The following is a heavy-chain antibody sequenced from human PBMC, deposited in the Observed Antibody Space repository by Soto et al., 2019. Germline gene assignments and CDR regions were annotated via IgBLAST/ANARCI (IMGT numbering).Heavy chain of an antibody. D-gene: IGHD2-21*02. V-gene: IGHV3-23*01. CDR2: ISGSGGST. CDR3: AKVGDCYTTSPYYFNY. Sequence: GGSLRLSCAASGFTFSSYAMSWVRQAPGKGLEWVSAISGSGGSTYYADSVKGRFTISRDNSKNTLYLQMNSLRAEDTAVYYCAKVGDCYTTSPYYFNYWGQGTLVTVSS. CDR1: GFTFSSYA. J-gene: IGHJ4*02.